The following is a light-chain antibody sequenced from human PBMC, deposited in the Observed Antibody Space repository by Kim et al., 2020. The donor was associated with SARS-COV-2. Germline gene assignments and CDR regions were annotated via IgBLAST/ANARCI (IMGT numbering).Light chain of an antibody. Sequence: QSVTISCNGTSSDVGGYNYVSWYQQHPGKAPKLMIYDVSNRPSGVSNRFSGSKSGNTASLTISGLQAEDEADYYCSSYTSSSTLGVFGGGTKVTVL. CDR2: DVS. CDR1: SSDVGGYNY. J-gene: IGLJ3*02. CDR3: SSYTSSSTLGV. V-gene: IGLV2-14*03.